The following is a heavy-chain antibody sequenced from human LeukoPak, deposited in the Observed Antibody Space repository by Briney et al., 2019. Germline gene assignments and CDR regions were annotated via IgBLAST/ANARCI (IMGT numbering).Heavy chain of an antibody. D-gene: IGHD6-19*01. CDR1: GYTFTGYY. CDR3: ARDNGWYGFDY. CDR2: INPNSGGT. Sequence: ASVKVSCKASGYTFTGYYMHWVRQAPGQRLEWMGWINPNSGGTNYAQKFQGRVTMTRDTSITTAHMELSRLGSDDTAVYFCARDNGWYGFDYWGQGTLVTVSS. J-gene: IGHJ4*02. V-gene: IGHV1-2*02.